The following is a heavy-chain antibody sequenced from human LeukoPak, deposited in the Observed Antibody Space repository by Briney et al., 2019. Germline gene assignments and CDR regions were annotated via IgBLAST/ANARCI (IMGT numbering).Heavy chain of an antibody. Sequence: SETLSLTCTVSGGSISSSSYYWGWIRQPPGKGLEWTGSIYYSGSTYYNPSLKSRVTISVDTSKNQFSLKLNSVTAADTAVYYCATRGTGYYFDYWGQGTLVTVSS. V-gene: IGHV4-39*01. J-gene: IGHJ4*02. CDR1: GGSISSSSYY. CDR3: ATRGTGYYFDY. D-gene: IGHD3/OR15-3a*01. CDR2: IYYSGST.